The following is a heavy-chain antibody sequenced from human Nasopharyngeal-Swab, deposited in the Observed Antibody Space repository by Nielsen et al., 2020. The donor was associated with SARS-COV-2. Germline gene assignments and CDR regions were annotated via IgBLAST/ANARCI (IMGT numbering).Heavy chain of an antibody. V-gene: IGHV1-18*01. CDR1: GYTFTSYG. CDR3: ARVGAMVRGVIIPNPIDY. D-gene: IGHD3-10*01. Sequence: ASVKVSCKDSGYTFTSYGISWVRQAPGKGLEWMGWISAYNGNTNYAQKLQGRVTMTTDTSTSTAYMELRSLRSDDTAVYYCARVGAMVRGVIIPNPIDYWGQGTLVTVSS. J-gene: IGHJ4*02. CDR2: ISAYNGNT.